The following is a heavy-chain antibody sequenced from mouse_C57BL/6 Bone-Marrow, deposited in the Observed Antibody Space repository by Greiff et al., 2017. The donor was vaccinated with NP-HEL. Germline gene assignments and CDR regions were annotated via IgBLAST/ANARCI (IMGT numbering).Heavy chain of an antibody. Sequence: VQLQQSGPELVKPGASVKISCKASGYAFSSSWMNWVKQRPGKGLEWIGRIYPGDGDTNYNGKFKGKATLTADKSSSTAYMQLSSLTSEDSAVYFCARSGTSLDYWGQGTTLTVSS. CDR1: GYAFSSSW. J-gene: IGHJ2*01. CDR3: ARSGTSLDY. CDR2: IYPGDGDT. D-gene: IGHD2-14*01. V-gene: IGHV1-82*01.